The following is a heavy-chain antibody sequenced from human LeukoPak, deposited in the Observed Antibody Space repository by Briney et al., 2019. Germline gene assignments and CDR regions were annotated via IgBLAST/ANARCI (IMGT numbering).Heavy chain of an antibody. V-gene: IGHV3-48*02. CDR2: ISGSSSTI. Sequence: GGSLRLSCTASGFTFSSYSMNWVRQAPGKGLEWVSYISGSSSTIYYADSVKGRFTISRDNAKNSLYLQMSSLRDEDTAVYYCARANGMDVWGQGTTVTVSS. CDR1: GFTFSSYS. CDR3: ARANGMDV. J-gene: IGHJ6*02.